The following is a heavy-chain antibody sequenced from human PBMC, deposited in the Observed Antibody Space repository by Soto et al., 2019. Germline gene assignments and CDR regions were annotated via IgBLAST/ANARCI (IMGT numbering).Heavy chain of an antibody. D-gene: IGHD2-2*01. J-gene: IGHJ6*02. CDR3: TRSQRSNTSSAIYYCYYYGMHD. CDR2: IIPIPGTA. Sequence: QVQLVQSGAEVKKPGSSVKVSCKASGGTFSSYAISWVRQAPGQGLEWMGGIIPIPGTANYAQKYQGRVTIASNESRSTAYLALSSLISEQTAVYHFTRSQRSNTSSAIYYCYYYGMHDCGQGTTVTGSS. CDR1: GGTFSSYA. V-gene: IGHV1-69*01.